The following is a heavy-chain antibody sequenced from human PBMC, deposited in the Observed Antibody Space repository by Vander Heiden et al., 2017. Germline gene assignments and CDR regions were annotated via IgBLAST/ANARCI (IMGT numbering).Heavy chain of an antibody. D-gene: IGHD3-22*01. CDR2: ISSSSSTR. V-gene: IGHV3-48*02. J-gene: IGHJ4*02. CDR1: GFTSSSYS. CDR3: ARGEYYYDSSGYPFDY. Sequence: EVQLVESGGGLVQPGGSLRRSCAASGFTSSSYSMNWVRQAPGKGLEWVSYISSSSSTRYYADSVKGRFTISRDNAKNSLYLQMNSLRDEDTAVYYCARGEYYYDSSGYPFDYWGQGTLVTVSS.